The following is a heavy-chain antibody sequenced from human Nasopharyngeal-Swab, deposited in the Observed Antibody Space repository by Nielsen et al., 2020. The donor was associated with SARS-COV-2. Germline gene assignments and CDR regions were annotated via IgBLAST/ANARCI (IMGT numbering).Heavy chain of an antibody. CDR1: GGTFSSYA. CDR2: IIPMFGTA. Sequence: SVKVSCKASGGTFSSYAISWVRQAPGQGLEWMGGIIPMFGTATYAQKLQGRVTITADESTSTAYMELSSLRSDDTAVYYCARDLSLSYIHYTSGSSYYYGMDVWGQGTTVTVSS. CDR3: ARDLSLSYIHYTSGSSYYYGMDV. V-gene: IGHV1-69*13. D-gene: IGHD3-10*01. J-gene: IGHJ6*02.